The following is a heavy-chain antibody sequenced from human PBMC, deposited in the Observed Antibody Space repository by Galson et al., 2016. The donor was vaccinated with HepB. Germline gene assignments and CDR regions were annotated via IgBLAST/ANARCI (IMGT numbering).Heavy chain of an antibody. V-gene: IGHV3-30*18. J-gene: IGHJ3*02. CDR1: EFSFSYYG. Sequence: SLRLSCAASEFSFSYYGMHWVRQAAGKGLEWVAVISYDGSNKYYADSVKGRFTISRDNSKNTLYLQMNSLRVEDTAVYYSVKDTGAVMVADSTDAFDIWGQGTMVTVSS. D-gene: IGHD2-15*01. CDR3: VKDTGAVMVADSTDAFDI. CDR2: ISYDGSNK.